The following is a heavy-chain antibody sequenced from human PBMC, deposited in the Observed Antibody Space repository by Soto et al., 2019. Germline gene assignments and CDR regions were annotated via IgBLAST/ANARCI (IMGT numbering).Heavy chain of an antibody. J-gene: IGHJ3*01. CDR1: GVSITSGAYY. Sequence: SETLSLTCTHSGVSITSGAYYWTWVRQHPGKGLEWIGYIYYNGNTYFSPSLKSRLTISIDTSKNQFSLKLSSVTAADTAMYYCARARLRAVYAFDFWGQGTMVTVSS. D-gene: IGHD4-17*01. V-gene: IGHV4-31*03. CDR2: IYYNGNT. CDR3: ARARLRAVYAFDF.